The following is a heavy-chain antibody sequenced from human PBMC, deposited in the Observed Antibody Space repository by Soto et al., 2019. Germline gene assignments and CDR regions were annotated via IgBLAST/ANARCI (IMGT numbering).Heavy chain of an antibody. V-gene: IGHV4-34*01. Sequence: SETLSLTCAVYGGSFSGYYWSWIRQPPGKGLEWIGEINHSGSTNYNPSLKSRVTISVDTSKSQFSLKLSSVTAADTAVYYCARDYGAGSYGIDYWGQGTLVTVSS. CDR1: GGSFSGYY. CDR2: INHSGST. J-gene: IGHJ4*02. D-gene: IGHD3-10*01. CDR3: ARDYGAGSYGIDY.